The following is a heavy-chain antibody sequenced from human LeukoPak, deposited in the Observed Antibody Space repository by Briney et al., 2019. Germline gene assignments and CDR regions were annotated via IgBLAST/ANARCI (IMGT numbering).Heavy chain of an antibody. J-gene: IGHJ5*02. D-gene: IGHD2/OR15-2a*01. CDR2: ISSGGDPM. V-gene: IGHV3-23*01. CDR3: VKDLRHRSTCNCYGWFDP. Sequence: RGSLRLSCAASGVTFNAYAMSWVRQAPGKGLEWVSAISSGGDPMFYADSVKDLFIISRDNSTNALSLQMNSLRVEDTATYYCVKDLRHRSTCNCYGWFDPGGQGTLVTVSS. CDR1: GVTFNAYA.